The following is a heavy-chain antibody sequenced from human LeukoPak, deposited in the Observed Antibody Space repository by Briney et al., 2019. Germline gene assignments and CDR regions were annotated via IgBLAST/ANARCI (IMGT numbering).Heavy chain of an antibody. D-gene: IGHD6-19*01. J-gene: IGHJ4*02. CDR3: AGGIAVAPDY. V-gene: IGHV1-46*01. CDR2: INPSGGST. CDR1: GYTFTSYY. Sequence: GASVKVSCKASGYTFTSYYMHWVRQAPGQGLEWMGIINPSGGSTSHAQKFQGRVTMTRDTSTSTVYMELSGLRSEDTAVYYCAGGIAVAPDYWGQGTLVTVSS.